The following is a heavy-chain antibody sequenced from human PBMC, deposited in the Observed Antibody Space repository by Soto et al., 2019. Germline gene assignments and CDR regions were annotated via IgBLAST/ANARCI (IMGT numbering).Heavy chain of an antibody. CDR3: VRYCGTTLCNGVATRTFDY. CDR2: ISTSGSTV. CDR1: RFTFSAYE. Sequence: GGSLRLSCAASRFTFSAYEMHWFRQAPGKGLEWVSYISTSGSTVYYADSVKGRFTVSRDNTRNSLYLQMDSLRDEDAALYYCVRYCGTTLCNGVATRTFDYWGQGALVTVSS. D-gene: IGHD5-12*01. J-gene: IGHJ4*02. V-gene: IGHV3-48*03.